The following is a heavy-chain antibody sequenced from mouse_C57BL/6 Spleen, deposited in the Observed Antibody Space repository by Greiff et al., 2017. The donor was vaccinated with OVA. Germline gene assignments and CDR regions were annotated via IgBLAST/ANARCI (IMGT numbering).Heavy chain of an antibody. Sequence: VQLQQSGAELVKPGASVKLSCKASGYTFTSYWMQWVKQRPGQGLEWIGEIDPSDSYTNYNQKFKGKATLTVDTSSSTAYMQLSSLTSEDSAVYYCARREDYYLDYWGQGTTLTVSS. CDR3: ARREDYYLDY. J-gene: IGHJ2*01. CDR1: GYTFTSYW. CDR2: IDPSDSYT. V-gene: IGHV1-50*01.